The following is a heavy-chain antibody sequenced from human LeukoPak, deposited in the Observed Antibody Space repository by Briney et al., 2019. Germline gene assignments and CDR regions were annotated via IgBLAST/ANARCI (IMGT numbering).Heavy chain of an antibody. J-gene: IGHJ4*02. V-gene: IGHV3-21*01. D-gene: IGHD2-21*02. CDR3: ARQVVVTANFDY. CDR2: ISSSSNYI. Sequence: GGSLRLSCAASGFTFSSYSMNWVRQAPGKGLEWVSSISSSSNYICYADSLKGRFTISRDNAKNSLYLQMNSLRAEDTAVYYCARQVVVTANFDYWGQGTLVTVSS. CDR1: GFTFSSYS.